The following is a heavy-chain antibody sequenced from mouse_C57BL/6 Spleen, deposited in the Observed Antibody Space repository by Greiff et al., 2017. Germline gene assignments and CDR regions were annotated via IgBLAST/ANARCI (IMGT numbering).Heavy chain of an antibody. CDR2: IRNKANGYTT. Sequence: EVNLVESGGGLVQPGGSLSLSCAASGFTFTDYYMSWVRQPPGKALEWLGFIRNKANGYTTEYSASVKGRFTISRDNSQSILYLQMNALRAEDSATYYCARFYYGSRGYFDVWGTGTTVTVSS. CDR1: GFTFTDYY. J-gene: IGHJ1*03. D-gene: IGHD1-1*01. V-gene: IGHV7-3*01. CDR3: ARFYYGSRGYFDV.